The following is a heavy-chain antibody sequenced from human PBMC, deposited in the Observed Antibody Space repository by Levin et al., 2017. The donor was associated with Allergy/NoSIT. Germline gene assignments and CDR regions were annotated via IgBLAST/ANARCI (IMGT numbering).Heavy chain of an antibody. V-gene: IGHV4-39*07. J-gene: IGHJ4*02. CDR3: ARALDHYDVSGNYRYYFDV. D-gene: IGHD3-22*01. Sequence: SETLSLTCTVSGGSISRSSYYWGWIRQPPGKGLEWIGNILYTGTTQYNPSLKSPVTVSVDTSKNQFSLRLSSVTAADTAVYYCARALDHYDVSGNYRYYFDVWGQGTLVTVSS. CDR2: ILYTGTT. CDR1: GGSISRSSYY.